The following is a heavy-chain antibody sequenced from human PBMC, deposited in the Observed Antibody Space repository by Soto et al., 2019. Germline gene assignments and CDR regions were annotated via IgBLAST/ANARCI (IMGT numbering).Heavy chain of an antibody. D-gene: IGHD1-1*01. Sequence: SETLSLTCTGSGGSMISYYWSWIRQPAGKGLQWIGRMFSSGSTNYNPSLKSRFNMSLDTSKNQFSLYLRSVTAADTAVYYCARGTTDSGKNWFDSWGQGTPVT. CDR1: GGSMISYY. CDR2: MFSSGST. CDR3: ARGTTDSGKNWFDS. J-gene: IGHJ5*01. V-gene: IGHV4-4*07.